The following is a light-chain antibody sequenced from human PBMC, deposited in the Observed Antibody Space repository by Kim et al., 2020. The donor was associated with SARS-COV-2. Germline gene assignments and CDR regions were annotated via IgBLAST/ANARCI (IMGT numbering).Light chain of an antibody. Sequence: DIQVTQSPSSLSASAGDRVTITCRASQGISKYLAWYQQKPGKVPKLLIYAASTLQSGVPSRFSGSGSGTDFTLTISSLQPEDVATYYCQRYNSASPTFGGGTKVDIK. V-gene: IGKV1-27*01. CDR1: QGISKY. J-gene: IGKJ4*01. CDR3: QRYNSASPT. CDR2: AAS.